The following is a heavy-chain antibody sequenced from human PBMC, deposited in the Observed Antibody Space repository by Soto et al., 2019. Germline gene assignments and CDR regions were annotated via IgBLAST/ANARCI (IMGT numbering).Heavy chain of an antibody. CDR1: GGSISSYY. CDR3: ARGAWASAFDI. D-gene: IGHD7-27*01. Sequence: XXTLSLTCTVSGGSISSYYWRWIRQPPGKGLEWIGYIYYSGITNYNPSLKSRVTISVDTSKNQFSLKLRSVTAADTAVYYCARGAWASAFDIWGQGTMVTVSS. V-gene: IGHV4-59*08. J-gene: IGHJ3*02. CDR2: IYYSGIT.